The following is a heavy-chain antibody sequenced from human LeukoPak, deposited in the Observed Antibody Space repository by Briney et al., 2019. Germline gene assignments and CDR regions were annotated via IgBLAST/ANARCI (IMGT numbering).Heavy chain of an antibody. D-gene: IGHD3-22*01. CDR3: AKDYYDSSGYYHYDAFDI. CDR2: ISGSGDST. CDR1: GFPFATYA. J-gene: IGHJ3*02. Sequence: GGSLRLSCAASGFPFATYAMSWVRQAPGKGLEWVSSISGSGDSTYYADSVKGRFTISRDNSKNTLYLQMNSLRAEDTGVYSCAKDYYDSSGYYHYDAFDIWGQGTMVAVSS. V-gene: IGHV3-23*01.